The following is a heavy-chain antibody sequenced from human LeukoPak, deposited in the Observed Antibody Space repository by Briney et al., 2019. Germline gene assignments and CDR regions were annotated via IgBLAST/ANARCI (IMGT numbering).Heavy chain of an antibody. J-gene: IGHJ3*02. CDR2: INSDGSTT. CDR3: ARERGLVGHYDSSGYYYDAFDI. Sequence: GGSLRLSCAASGFAFSSYWMHWVRQAPGKGLVWVSQINSDGSTTSYADSVKDRFTISRDNAKNSLYLQMNSLRAEDTAVYYCARERGLVGHYDSSGYYYDAFDIWGQGTMVTVSS. D-gene: IGHD3-22*01. V-gene: IGHV3-74*01. CDR1: GFAFSSYW.